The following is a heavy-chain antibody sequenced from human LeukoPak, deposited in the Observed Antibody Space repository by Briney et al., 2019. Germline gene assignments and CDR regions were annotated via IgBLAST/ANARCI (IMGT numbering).Heavy chain of an antibody. D-gene: IGHD3-22*01. V-gene: IGHV1-18*01. CDR1: GYTFTSYG. CDR3: ARRGDVRGMIVVGLDY. J-gene: IGHJ4*02. CDR2: ISAYNGNT. Sequence: ASVTVSCKASGYTFTSYGISWVRQAPGQGLEWMGWISAYNGNTNYAQKLQGRVTMTTDTSTSTAYMELRSLRSDDTAVYYCARRGDVRGMIVVGLDYWGQGTLVTVSS.